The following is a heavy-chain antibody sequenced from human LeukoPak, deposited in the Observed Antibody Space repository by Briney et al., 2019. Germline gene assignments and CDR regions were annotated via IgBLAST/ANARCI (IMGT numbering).Heavy chain of an antibody. Sequence: GGSLRLSCAASGFTFSTYPITWVRQGPGKGLEWVSAIRPDGDRTYYANSVRGRFTISRDNSKDTVYLQINGLGVEDTAVYYCAREQSGTRGWYTVDYWGQGTLVTVSS. CDR2: IRPDGDRT. D-gene: IGHD6-19*01. CDR1: GFTFSTYP. CDR3: AREQSGTRGWYTVDY. V-gene: IGHV3-23*01. J-gene: IGHJ4*02.